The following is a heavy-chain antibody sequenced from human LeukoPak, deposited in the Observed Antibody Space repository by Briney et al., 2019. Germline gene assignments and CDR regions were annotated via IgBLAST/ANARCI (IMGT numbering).Heavy chain of an antibody. CDR3: ARDFTLGEQWLVLGHDY. D-gene: IGHD6-19*01. CDR1: GGSISSSSYY. V-gene: IGHV4-39*07. CDR2: IYYSGST. Sequence: SETLSLTCTVSGGSISSSSYYWGWIRQPPGKGLEWIGSIYYSGSTYYNPSLKSRVTISVDTSKNQFSLKLSSVTAADTAVYYCARDFTLGEQWLVLGHDYWGQGTLVTVSS. J-gene: IGHJ4*02.